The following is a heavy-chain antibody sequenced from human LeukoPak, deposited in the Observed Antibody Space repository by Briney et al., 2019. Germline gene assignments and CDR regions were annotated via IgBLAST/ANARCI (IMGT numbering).Heavy chain of an antibody. CDR2: ISYDGSNK. D-gene: IGHD5-12*01. Sequence: PGRSLRLSCAASGFTFSSYAMHWVRQAPGKGLEWVAVISYDGSNKYYADSVKGRFTISRDNSKKTLYLQMNSLRAEDTAVYYCARDPGAGRFGYSGYDYGDYFDYWGQGTLVTVSS. CDR3: ARDPGAGRFGYSGYDYGDYFDY. V-gene: IGHV3-30*04. CDR1: GFTFSSYA. J-gene: IGHJ4*02.